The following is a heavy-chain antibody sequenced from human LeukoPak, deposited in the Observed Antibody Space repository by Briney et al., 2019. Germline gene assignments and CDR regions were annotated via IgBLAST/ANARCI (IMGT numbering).Heavy chain of an antibody. CDR2: INLDGTEN. D-gene: IGHD2-2*01. Sequence: GGSLRLSCAASGFAFSTYYMSWVRQAPGKGPEWVATINLDGTENYYVDSVKGRFTISRDSAKNALYLQMNSLRAEDTAVYYCARERDRHQGVVVPAAFGYWGQGTLVTVSS. J-gene: IGHJ4*02. CDR3: ARERDRHQGVVVPAAFGY. V-gene: IGHV3-7*01. CDR1: GFAFSTYY.